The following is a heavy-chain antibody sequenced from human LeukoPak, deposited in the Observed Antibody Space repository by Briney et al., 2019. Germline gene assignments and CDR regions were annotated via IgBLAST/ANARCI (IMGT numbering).Heavy chain of an antibody. Sequence: ASVKVSCKVSGYTLTELSMHWVRQAPGKGLEWMGRFDPEDGETIYAQKFQGRVTMTEDTSTNTAYMELSSLRSEYTAVYYCATQQLVRFVLRFQHWGQGTLVTVSS. V-gene: IGHV1-24*01. CDR3: ATQQLVRFVLRFQH. CDR2: FDPEDGET. CDR1: GYTLTELS. J-gene: IGHJ1*01. D-gene: IGHD6-13*01.